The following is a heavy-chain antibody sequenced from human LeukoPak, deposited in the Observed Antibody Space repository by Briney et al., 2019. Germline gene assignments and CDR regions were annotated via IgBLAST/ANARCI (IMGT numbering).Heavy chain of an antibody. Sequence: GGSLRLSCTASGFTFGDYGMSWVRQAPGRGLEWVGFIRSKAYGGTTEYAASVKGRFTISRDDSKSIAYLQMNSLKIEDTAVYYCTRVQPPGYCSGGSCPDYWGQGTLVTVSP. D-gene: IGHD2-15*01. CDR3: TRVQPPGYCSGGSCPDY. CDR1: GFTFGDYG. V-gene: IGHV3-49*04. CDR2: IRSKAYGGTT. J-gene: IGHJ4*02.